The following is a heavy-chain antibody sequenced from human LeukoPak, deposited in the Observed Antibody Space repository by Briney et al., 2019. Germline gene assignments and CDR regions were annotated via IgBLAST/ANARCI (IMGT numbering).Heavy chain of an antibody. V-gene: IGHV3-30*04. CDR3: ARDVISRQMITLGLGF. CDR1: GFTLSNYA. J-gene: IGHJ4*02. D-gene: IGHD1-20*01. CDR2: ITYDGSNK. Sequence: GGSLRLSCAASGFTLSNYAMHWVRQAPGKGLEWVAIITYDGSNKDYADVVKGRFTISRDTSNKTAYLEMNSLRVDDTAVYYCARDVISRQMITLGLGFWGQGTLVTVSS.